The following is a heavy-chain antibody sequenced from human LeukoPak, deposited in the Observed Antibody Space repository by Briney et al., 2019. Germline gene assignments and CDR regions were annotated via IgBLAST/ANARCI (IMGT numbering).Heavy chain of an antibody. CDR1: GFTFSTYW. D-gene: IGHD5-18*01. J-gene: IGHJ4*02. CDR3: AKAPGYSSYYFDY. CDR2: ISGSGGST. V-gene: IGHV3-23*01. Sequence: GGSLRLSCAASGFTFSTYWMSWVRQAPGKGLEWVSAISGSGGSTYYADSVKGRFTISRDNSKNTLYLQMNSLRAEDTAVYYCAKAPGYSSYYFDYWGQGTLVTVSS.